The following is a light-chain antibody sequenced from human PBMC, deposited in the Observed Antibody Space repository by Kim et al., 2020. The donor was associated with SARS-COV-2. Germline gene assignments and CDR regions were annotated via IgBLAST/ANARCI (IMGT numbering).Light chain of an antibody. J-gene: IGLJ2*01. Sequence: QSALTQPRSVSGSPGQSVTISCTGTSSDVGGYNYVSWYQQHPGKAPKLVIYDVNKRPSGVPDRFSGSKSGNTASVTVSGLQAEDEADYYCCSYAGSYTLVFGGGTQLTVL. V-gene: IGLV2-11*01. CDR3: CSYAGSYTLV. CDR1: SSDVGGYNY. CDR2: DVN.